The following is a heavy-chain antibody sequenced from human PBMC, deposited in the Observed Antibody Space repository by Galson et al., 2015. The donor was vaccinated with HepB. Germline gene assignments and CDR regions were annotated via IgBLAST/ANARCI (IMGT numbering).Heavy chain of an antibody. CDR3: AKATGGDSYWYFDL. J-gene: IGHJ2*01. CDR1: GFIFSSYA. V-gene: IGHV3-33*06. D-gene: IGHD2-21*02. CDR2: TWYGGTTQ. Sequence: LRPSCAASGFIFSSYAMHWVRQAPGKGLEWVAVTWYGGTTQFYTDSVKGRFTISRDNFKDTVYLQMNNLRAEDTAVYYCAKATGGDSYWYFDLWGRGSLVIVSS.